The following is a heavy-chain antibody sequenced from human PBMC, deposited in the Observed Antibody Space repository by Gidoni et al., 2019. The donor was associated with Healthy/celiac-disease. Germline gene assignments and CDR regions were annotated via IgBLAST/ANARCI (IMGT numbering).Heavy chain of an antibody. CDR2: IKQDGSEK. CDR3: AREIGAPKGGIVVD. D-gene: IGHD2-2*01. Sequence: EVQLVESGGGLVQPGGSLRLSCAASGFTFGSYWMSWVRQAPGKGLEWVANIKQDGSEKYYVDSVKGRFTISRDNAKNSLYLQMNSLRAEDTAVYYCAREIGAPKGGIVVDWGQGTLVTVSS. CDR1: GFTFGSYW. V-gene: IGHV3-7*01. J-gene: IGHJ4*02.